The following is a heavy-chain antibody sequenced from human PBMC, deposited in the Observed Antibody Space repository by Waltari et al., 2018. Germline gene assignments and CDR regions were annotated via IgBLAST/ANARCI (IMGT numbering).Heavy chain of an antibody. D-gene: IGHD5-18*01. CDR2: ISGSGISR. Sequence: DVQLLESGGGLAQPGRSLRLSCTAAGFPFSNYTLTWVRQAPGKGLEWVSGISGSGISRYYADSVKGRFSISRDKSKNTMYMQMNSLRVEDTAVYYCAKSSGYSYGLRLDYWGQGILVTVSS. CDR1: GFPFSNYT. V-gene: IGHV3-23*01. J-gene: IGHJ4*02. CDR3: AKSSGYSYGLRLDY.